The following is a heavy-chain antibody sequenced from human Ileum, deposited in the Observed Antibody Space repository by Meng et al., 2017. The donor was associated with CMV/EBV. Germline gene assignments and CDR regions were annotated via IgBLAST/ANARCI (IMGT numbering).Heavy chain of an antibody. CDR1: GFIFSTYD. Sequence: SGFIFSTYDMTWVRQAPGKGLEWISSINDGADYTYYAESVRGRFTISRDNSKSTLHLQMNSLRVEDTAIYYCAKKGNKLSRANWFDSWGQGTLVTVSS. CDR3: AKKGNKLSRANWFDS. D-gene: IGHD2/OR15-2a*01. CDR2: INDGADYT. J-gene: IGHJ5*01. V-gene: IGHV3-23*01.